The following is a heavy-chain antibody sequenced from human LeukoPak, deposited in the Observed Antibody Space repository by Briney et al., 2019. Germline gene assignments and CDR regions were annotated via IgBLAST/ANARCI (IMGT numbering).Heavy chain of an antibody. CDR3: AKDFGGGDYIDY. V-gene: IGHV3-30*04. Sequence: GGSLRLSCAASGFTFSSYAMHWVRQAPGKGLEWVAVISYDGSNKYYADSVKGRFTISRDNSKNTLYLQMNSLRAEDTAVYYCAKDFGGGDYIDYWGQGTLVTVSS. D-gene: IGHD3-16*01. J-gene: IGHJ4*02. CDR2: ISYDGSNK. CDR1: GFTFSSYA.